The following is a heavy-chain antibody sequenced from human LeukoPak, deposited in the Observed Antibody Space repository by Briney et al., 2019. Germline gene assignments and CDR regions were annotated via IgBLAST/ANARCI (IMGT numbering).Heavy chain of an antibody. D-gene: IGHD3-9*01. V-gene: IGHV4-38-2*02. CDR1: GYSISSGYY. CDR3: ARTPHYDILTPPKYYFDY. Sequence: PSETLSLTCTVSGYSISSGYYWGWIRQPPGKGLEWIGSIYHSGSTYYNPSLKSRVTISVDTSKNQFSLKLSSVTAADTAVYYCARTPHYDILTPPKYYFDYWGQGTLVTVSS. CDR2: IYHSGST. J-gene: IGHJ4*02.